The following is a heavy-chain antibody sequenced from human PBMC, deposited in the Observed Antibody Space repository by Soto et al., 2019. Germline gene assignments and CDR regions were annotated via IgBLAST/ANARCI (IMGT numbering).Heavy chain of an antibody. CDR3: ARVLALAGNNWFDP. V-gene: IGHV4-59*01. D-gene: IGHD6-19*01. J-gene: IGHJ5*02. CDR2: MYDSGNT. CDR1: GGSISSDF. Sequence: SETLSLTCSVSGGSISSDFWTWIRQPPGKGLEWIGYMYDSGNTKYNPSLKSRATISVDASKKQFSLKLTSVTAADTAVYYCARVLALAGNNWFDPWGQGTLVTVSS.